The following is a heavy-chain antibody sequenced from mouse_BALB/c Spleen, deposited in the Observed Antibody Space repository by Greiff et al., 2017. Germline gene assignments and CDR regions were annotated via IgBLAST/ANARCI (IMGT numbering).Heavy chain of an antibody. D-gene: IGHD1-1*01. Sequence: VMLVESGPGLVAPSQSLSITCTVSGFSLTSYGVHWVRQPPGKGLEWLGVIWAGGSTNYNSALMSRLSISKDNSKSQVFLKMNSLQTDDSAMYYCATHGSSWYFDVWGAGTTVTVSS. J-gene: IGHJ1*01. CDR3: ATHGSSWYFDV. CDR2: IWAGGST. CDR1: GFSLTSYG. V-gene: IGHV2-9*02.